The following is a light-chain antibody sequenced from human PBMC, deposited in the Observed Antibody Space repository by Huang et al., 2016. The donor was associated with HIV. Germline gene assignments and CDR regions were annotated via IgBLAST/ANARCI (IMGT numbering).Light chain of an antibody. Sequence: EIVMPKSPATLSGSPWEIATLPCRASHSVSSNLARYQQKPGQAPRLLIYGASTRATGIPARFSGIGSGTEFTLTISSLQSEDFAVYYCQQYNNWPRTFGQGTKVEIK. J-gene: IGKJ1*01. CDR2: GAS. CDR1: HSVSSN. CDR3: QQYNNWPRT. V-gene: IGKV3-15*01.